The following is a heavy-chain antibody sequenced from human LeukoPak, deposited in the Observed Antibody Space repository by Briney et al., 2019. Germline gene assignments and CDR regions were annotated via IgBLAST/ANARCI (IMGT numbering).Heavy chain of an antibody. D-gene: IGHD6-19*01. Sequence: GGSLRLSCAASGFTFSSYAMHWVRQAPGKGLECVSAISSNGGSTYYANSVKGRFTISRDNSKNTLYLQMGSLRAEDMAVYYCARAHGSGATDITPPHYWGQGTLVTVSS. CDR1: GFTFSSYA. CDR3: ARAHGSGATDITPPHY. J-gene: IGHJ4*02. V-gene: IGHV3-64*01. CDR2: ISSNGGST.